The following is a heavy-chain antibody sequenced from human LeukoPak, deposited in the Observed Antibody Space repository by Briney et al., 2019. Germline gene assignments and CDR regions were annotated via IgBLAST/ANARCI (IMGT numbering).Heavy chain of an antibody. CDR1: GFTFSSYW. CDR2: IRQDGNEK. Sequence: PGGSLRLSCAASGFTFSSYWMNWVRQAPGKGLEWVASIRQDGNEKYYVDSVKGRFTISRDNAKNSLYLQMNSLRAEDTAVYYCARDYYDSSGYYSYWGQGTLVTVSS. D-gene: IGHD3-22*01. CDR3: ARDYYDSSGYYSY. J-gene: IGHJ4*02. V-gene: IGHV3-7*01.